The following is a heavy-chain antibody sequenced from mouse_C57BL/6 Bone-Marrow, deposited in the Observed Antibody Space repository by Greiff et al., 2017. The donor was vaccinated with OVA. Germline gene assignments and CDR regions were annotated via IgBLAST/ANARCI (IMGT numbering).Heavy chain of an antibody. D-gene: IGHD4-1*01. CDR2: IYPRSGNT. CDR1: GYTFTSYG. Sequence: VQLQESGAELARPGASVKLSCKASGYTFTSYGISWVKQRTGQGLEWIGEIYPRSGNTYYNEKFKGKATLTADKSSSTAYMELRSLTSEDAAVYFCARKDWTGLDYWGQGTTLTVSS. CDR3: ARKDWTGLDY. V-gene: IGHV1-81*01. J-gene: IGHJ2*01.